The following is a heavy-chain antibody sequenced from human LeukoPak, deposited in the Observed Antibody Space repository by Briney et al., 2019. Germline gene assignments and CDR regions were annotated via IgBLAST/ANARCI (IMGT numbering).Heavy chain of an antibody. D-gene: IGHD2-2*02. CDR2: INTDGSST. Sequence: GTLRLSCAASGFTFSSYWMHWVRQAPGKGLVWVSRINTDGSSTSYADSVKGRLTISRDNAKNTLYLQMNSLRAEDTAVYYCASLGCSSTSCYNYWGQGTLVTVSS. CDR1: GFTFSSYW. CDR3: ASLGCSSTSCYNY. J-gene: IGHJ4*02. V-gene: IGHV3-74*01.